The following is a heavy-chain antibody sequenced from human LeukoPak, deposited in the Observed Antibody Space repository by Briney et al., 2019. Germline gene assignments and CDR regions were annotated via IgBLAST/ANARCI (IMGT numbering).Heavy chain of an antibody. D-gene: IGHD1-1*01. CDR1: GGSFSSYY. CDR2: ISYSGNT. Sequence: SETLSLTCTVSGGSFSSYYWSWIRQPPGKGLEWIGYISYSGNTNYNSSLKSRVTISVDTSNNQFSLNLTSVTAADTAVYYCARENAGATDYWGQGTLVTVSS. J-gene: IGHJ4*02. V-gene: IGHV4-59*01. CDR3: ARENAGATDY.